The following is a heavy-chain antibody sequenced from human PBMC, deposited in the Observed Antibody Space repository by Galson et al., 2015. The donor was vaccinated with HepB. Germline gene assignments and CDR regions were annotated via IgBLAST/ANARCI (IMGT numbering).Heavy chain of an antibody. J-gene: IGHJ4*02. CDR2: ISGSGGST. CDR3: AKSYSSSWSTDY. V-gene: IGHV3-23*01. CDR1: GFTFSSYA. Sequence: SLRLSCAASGFTFSSYAMSWVRQAPGKGLEWVSAISGSGGSTYYADSVKGRFTISRDNSKNTLYLQMNSLRAEDTAVYYCAKSYSSSWSTDYWGQGTLVTVSS. D-gene: IGHD6-13*01.